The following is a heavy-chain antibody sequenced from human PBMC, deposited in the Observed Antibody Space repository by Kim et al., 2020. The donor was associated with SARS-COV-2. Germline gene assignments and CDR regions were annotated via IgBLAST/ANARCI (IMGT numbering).Heavy chain of an antibody. Sequence: TTEYAASVKGRFTISRDDSKSIAYLQMNSLKTEDTAVYCCTREYQLLSLDWGQGTLVTVSA. J-gene: IGHJ4*02. V-gene: IGHV3-49*02. CDR3: TREYQLLSLD. CDR2: TT. D-gene: IGHD2-2*01.